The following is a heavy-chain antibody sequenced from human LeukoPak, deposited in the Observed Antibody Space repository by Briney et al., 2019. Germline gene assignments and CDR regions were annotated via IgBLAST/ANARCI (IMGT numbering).Heavy chain of an antibody. D-gene: IGHD5-12*01. Sequence: PSETLSLTCTVSGGSISSSSYYSDWIRQPPGKGLEWIGNFYDSGSTYYNPSLKSRVTISVDTSKNQFSLSLRSVTAADTAVYYCARHTRFGYSGYENAFDSWGQGSEVTVSS. CDR2: FYDSGST. J-gene: IGHJ3*02. CDR3: ARHTRFGYSGYENAFDS. CDR1: GGSISSSSYY. V-gene: IGHV4-39*01.